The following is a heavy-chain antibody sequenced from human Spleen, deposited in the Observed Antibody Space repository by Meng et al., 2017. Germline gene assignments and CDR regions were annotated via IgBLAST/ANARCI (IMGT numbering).Heavy chain of an antibody. CDR1: GGTFSSYA. CDR3: AREGIPGVAFDI. D-gene: IGHD3-10*01. Sequence: SVKVSCKASGGTFSSYAISWVRQAPGQGLEWMGGIIPIFGTANYAQNFQGRATITADESTSTAYMELSSLRSEDTAVYYCAREGIPGVAFDIWGQGTMVTVSS. CDR2: IIPIFGTA. V-gene: IGHV1-69*13. J-gene: IGHJ3*02.